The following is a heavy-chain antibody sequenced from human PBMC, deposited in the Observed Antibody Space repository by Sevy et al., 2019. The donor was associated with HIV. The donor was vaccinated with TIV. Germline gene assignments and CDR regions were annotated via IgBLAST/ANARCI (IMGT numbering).Heavy chain of an antibody. D-gene: IGHD2-2*03. Sequence: ASVKVSCKASGYTFTSYAMHWVRQAPGQRLEWMGWINAGNGNTKYSQKFQGRVTITRDTSARTAYMELSSLRSEDTAVYYCARGPRTLDIVVVPAAMSYWGQGTLVTVSS. J-gene: IGHJ4*02. CDR1: GYTFTSYA. V-gene: IGHV1-3*01. CDR3: ARGPRTLDIVVVPAAMSY. CDR2: INAGNGNT.